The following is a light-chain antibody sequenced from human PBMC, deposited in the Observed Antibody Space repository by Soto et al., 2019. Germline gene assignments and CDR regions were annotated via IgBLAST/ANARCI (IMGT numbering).Light chain of an antibody. Sequence: EIVLTQSPGTLSLSPGARATLSCRASQSVSSSYLAWYQQKPGQAPRLLIYGASSRATGIPDRFSGSGSGTDFTLTISRLEPEDFAVYYCQQSGSSHTFGQGTKLEIK. V-gene: IGKV3-20*01. CDR1: QSVSSSY. CDR2: GAS. CDR3: QQSGSSHT. J-gene: IGKJ2*01.